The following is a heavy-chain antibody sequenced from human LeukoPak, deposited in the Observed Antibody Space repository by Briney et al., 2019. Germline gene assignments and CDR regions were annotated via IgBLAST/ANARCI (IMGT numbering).Heavy chain of an antibody. CDR3: ASVCGGDCYPGDY. CDR2: ISSSGSTI. D-gene: IGHD2-21*02. J-gene: IGHJ4*02. V-gene: IGHV3-48*04. CDR1: GFTFSSYA. Sequence: GGSLRLSCAASGFTFSSYAMHWVRQAPGKGLEWVSYISSSGSTIYYADSVKGRFTISRDNAKNSQYLQMNSLRAEDTAVYYCASVCGGDCYPGDYWGQGTLVTVSS.